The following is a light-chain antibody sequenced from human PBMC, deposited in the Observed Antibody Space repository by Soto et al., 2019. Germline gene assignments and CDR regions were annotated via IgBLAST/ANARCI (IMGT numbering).Light chain of an antibody. V-gene: IGLV2-8*01. CDR1: SSDVGGHNY. J-gene: IGLJ1*01. CDR3: SSYSGTNYHYV. CDR2: EVS. Sequence: QSALTQPPSASGSFGQSVTISCTGTSSDVGGHNYVSWYQQHPGKAPKLMICEVSERPSGVPDRFSGSKSGNTASLTVSGLQADDEADYYCSSYSGTNYHYVFGTGTKLTVL.